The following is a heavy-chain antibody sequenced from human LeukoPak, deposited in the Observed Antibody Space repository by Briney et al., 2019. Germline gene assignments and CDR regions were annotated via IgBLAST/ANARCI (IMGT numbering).Heavy chain of an antibody. CDR1: GFTFSNYL. D-gene: IGHD2-2*01. CDR3: ARVIVVVPTARYFDF. J-gene: IGHJ4*02. CDR2: IKQDGSEK. Sequence: GGSLRLSCAASGFTFSNYLMSWVRQAPGKGLEWVAHIKQDGSEKYYVDSVKGRFTISRDNAKNSLYLQVNSLRGEDTAVYYCARVIVVVPTARYFDFWGQGTLVTVSS. V-gene: IGHV3-7*01.